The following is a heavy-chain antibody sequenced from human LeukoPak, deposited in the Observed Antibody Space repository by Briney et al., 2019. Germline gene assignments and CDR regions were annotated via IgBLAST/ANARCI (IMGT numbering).Heavy chain of an antibody. V-gene: IGHV3-23*01. CDR3: AKGGSPSCYSSSGY. J-gene: IGHJ4*02. D-gene: IGHD2-2*01. CDR1: GFTFSTYA. Sequence: GGSLRLSCAASGFTFSTYAMSWVRQAPGKELEWVSAICGSDGSRYYADSVKGRFTISRDNSKNTLYLQMNSLRGEDTAVYYCAKGGSPSCYSSSGYWGQGTLVTVSS. CDR2: ICGSDGSR.